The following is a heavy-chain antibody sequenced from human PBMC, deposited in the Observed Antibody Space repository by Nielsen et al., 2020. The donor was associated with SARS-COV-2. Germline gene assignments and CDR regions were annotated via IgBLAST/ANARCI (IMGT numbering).Heavy chain of an antibody. V-gene: IGHV3-30*04. D-gene: IGHD2-2*02. J-gene: IGHJ4*02. CDR3: ARETIDYTSSFVDF. Sequence: SLKISCAASGFIFSSHAMHWVRQAPGKGLEWLAIISSDGSNDHHADSVKGRFTISRDNSKNTLYLHLNSLRPDDTAVYYCARETIDYTSSFVDFWGQGTLVTVSP. CDR1: GFIFSSHA. CDR2: ISSDGSND.